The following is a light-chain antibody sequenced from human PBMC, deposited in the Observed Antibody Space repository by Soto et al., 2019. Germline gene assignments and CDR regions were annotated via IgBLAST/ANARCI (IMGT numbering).Light chain of an antibody. CDR3: YSYAGDNMYV. V-gene: IGLV2-23*01. J-gene: IGLJ1*01. Sequence: QSALTQPASVSGSPGQSITISCIGTSSDVGTYNLVSWYQQPPGEVPKMIIYEATKRPSGVSDRFSGSKSGNTASLTISGLQAEDEANYYCYSYAGDNMYVFGTGTKLTVL. CDR1: SSDVGTYNL. CDR2: EAT.